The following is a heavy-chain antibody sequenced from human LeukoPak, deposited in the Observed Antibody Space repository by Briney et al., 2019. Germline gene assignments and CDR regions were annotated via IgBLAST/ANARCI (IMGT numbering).Heavy chain of an antibody. J-gene: IGHJ5*02. CDR1: GYTFTSYD. Sequence: GASVKVSCKASGYTFTSYDINWVRQATGQGLEWMGWMNPNSGNTGYAQKFQGRVTMTRNTPISTAYMELSSLRSEDTAVYYCARGLVAAAANWFDPWGQGTLVTVSS. V-gene: IGHV1-8*01. D-gene: IGHD6-13*01. CDR2: MNPNSGNT. CDR3: ARGLVAAAANWFDP.